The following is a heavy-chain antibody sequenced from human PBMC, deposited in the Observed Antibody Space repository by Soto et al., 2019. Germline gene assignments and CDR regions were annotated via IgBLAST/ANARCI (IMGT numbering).Heavy chain of an antibody. J-gene: IGHJ6*02. CDR3: ARYGDSGKYYVYGMDV. CDR2: VYYSGST. Sequence: QLQLQESGPGLVKPSETLSLTCTVSGGSISSSSYFWGWIRQPPGKGLEWIGSVYYSGSTYYNPSLMSRVTISGDTSKNHFSLRLSSVTAADTGVYYCARYGDSGKYYVYGMDVWGQGATVTVSS. CDR1: GGSISSSSYF. D-gene: IGHD4-17*01. V-gene: IGHV4-39*01.